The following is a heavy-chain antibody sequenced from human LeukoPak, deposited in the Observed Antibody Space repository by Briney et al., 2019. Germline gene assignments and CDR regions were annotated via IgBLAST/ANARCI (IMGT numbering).Heavy chain of an antibody. V-gene: IGHV4-39*01. Sequence: PSETLSLTCTVSGGSVSTILHYWGWIRLSPGEGLEWIGSIYYSGAAYYNPSLNSRVTMSVDTSKNQFSLKFYFVTASDTAVYFCARPGYGKGFYSEEFDYWGQRILVTVSS. D-gene: IGHD5-18*01. J-gene: IGHJ4*02. CDR2: IYYSGAA. CDR1: GGSVSTILHY. CDR3: ARPGYGKGFYSEEFDY.